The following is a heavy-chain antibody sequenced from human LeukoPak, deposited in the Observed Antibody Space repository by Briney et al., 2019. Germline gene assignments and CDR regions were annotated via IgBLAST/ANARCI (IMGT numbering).Heavy chain of an antibody. CDR1: GGTFRSYA. CDR2: IIPTLGIA. V-gene: IGHV1-69*04. J-gene: IGHJ4*02. CDR3: ARDYMAKGDY. D-gene: IGHD3-10*01. Sequence: SVKVSCKASGGTFRSYAIIWVRQAPRQGLEWMRRIIPTLGIANYAQKFQGRVTITADTSTSRAYMELRRLRSEDKAVYYCARDYMAKGDYWGQRTLVTVSS.